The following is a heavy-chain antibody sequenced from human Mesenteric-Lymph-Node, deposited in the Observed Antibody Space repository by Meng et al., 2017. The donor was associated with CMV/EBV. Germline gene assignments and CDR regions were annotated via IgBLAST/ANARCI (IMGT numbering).Heavy chain of an antibody. Sequence: QVPLHQWGPGLLKPSETLAVTCAVYGGSFSGYYWNWIRQSPEKGLEWIGEINHSGSTTYNPSFTSRIIISVDTSTNQISLNMSSVTAADTAVYYCARGSSYDILTGYFDYWGQGALVTVSS. CDR3: ARGSSYDILTGYFDY. CDR2: INHSGST. D-gene: IGHD3-9*01. CDR1: GGSFSGYY. V-gene: IGHV4-34*01. J-gene: IGHJ4*02.